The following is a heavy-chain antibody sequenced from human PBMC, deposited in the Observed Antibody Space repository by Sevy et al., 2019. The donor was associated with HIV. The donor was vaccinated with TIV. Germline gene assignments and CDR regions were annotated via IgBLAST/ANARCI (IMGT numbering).Heavy chain of an antibody. CDR2: ISPILGTP. CDR1: GDTFSSYS. V-gene: IGHV1-69*13. J-gene: IGHJ6*02. CDR3: AYGSGSYQYYYGMDV. D-gene: IGHD3-10*01. Sequence: ASVKVSCKASGDTFSSYSITWVRQAPGQGLEWMGGISPILGTPKNAQKFQGRVTITADESTSTAYMELSSLRSGDTAVYYCAYGSGSYQYYYGMDVWGQGTTVTVSS.